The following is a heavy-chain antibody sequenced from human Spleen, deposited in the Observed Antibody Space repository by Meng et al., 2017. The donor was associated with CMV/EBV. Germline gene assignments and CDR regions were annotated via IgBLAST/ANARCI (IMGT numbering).Heavy chain of an antibody. Sequence: GESLKISCAASGFTFTRYWMNWVRQAPGKGLEWVANIKQDGSERYYVDSVKGRFTVSRDNAKNSLYLQMNSLRAEDTAVYNCARDPDYTSSSFGDYWGQGTLVTVSS. CDR3: ARDPDYTSSSFGDY. CDR1: GFTFTRYW. CDR2: IKQDGSER. J-gene: IGHJ4*02. V-gene: IGHV3-7*01. D-gene: IGHD6-6*01.